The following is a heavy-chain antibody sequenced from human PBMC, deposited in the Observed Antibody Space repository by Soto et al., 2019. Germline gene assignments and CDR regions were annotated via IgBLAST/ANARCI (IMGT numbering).Heavy chain of an antibody. CDR2: ISYDGSNK. CDR1: GFTFSSYA. CDR3: ARARWLHLRTHHDAFDI. Sequence: QVQLVESGGGVVQPGRSLRLSCAASGFTFSSYAMHWVRQAPGKGLEWVAVISYDGSNKYYADSVKGRFTISRDNSKNTLYLQMNSLRAEYTAVYYCARARWLHLRTHHDAFDIWGQGKMVTVSS. J-gene: IGHJ3*02. V-gene: IGHV3-30-3*01. D-gene: IGHD5-12*01.